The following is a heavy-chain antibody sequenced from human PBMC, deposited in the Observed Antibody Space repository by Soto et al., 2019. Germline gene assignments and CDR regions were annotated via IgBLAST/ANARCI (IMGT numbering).Heavy chain of an antibody. Sequence: GASVKVSCKASGYAFTSYAMHWVRQAPGQRLEWMGWINAGNGNTKYSQKFQGRVTITRDTSASTAYMELSSLRSEDTAVYYCARLPPYSSGWTFDYWGQGTLVTVSS. J-gene: IGHJ4*02. D-gene: IGHD6-19*01. CDR1: GYAFTSYA. CDR2: INAGNGNT. V-gene: IGHV1-3*01. CDR3: ARLPPYSSGWTFDY.